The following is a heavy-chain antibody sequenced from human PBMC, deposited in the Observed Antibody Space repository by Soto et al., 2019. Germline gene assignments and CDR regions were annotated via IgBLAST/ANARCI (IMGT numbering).Heavy chain of an antibody. D-gene: IGHD3-22*01. CDR3: ARNLNYYDSSGATYYYYGMDV. J-gene: IGHJ6*02. Sequence: GESLKISCKGSGYSFTNYWIGWVRQMPGKGLGWMGIIYPGDSDTRYSPSFQGQVTISADKSISTAYLQWSSLKASDTAMYYCARNLNYYDSSGATYYYYGMDVWGQGTTVTVSS. CDR1: GYSFTNYW. V-gene: IGHV5-51*01. CDR2: IYPGDSDT.